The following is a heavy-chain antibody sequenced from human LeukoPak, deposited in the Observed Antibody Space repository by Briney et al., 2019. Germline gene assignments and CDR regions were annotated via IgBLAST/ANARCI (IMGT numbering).Heavy chain of an antibody. CDR1: GFTFSSYW. CDR2: IKQDGSEK. D-gene: IGHD6-13*01. V-gene: IGHV3-7*01. Sequence: PGGSLRLSCAASGFTFSSYWMSWVRQAPGKGLEWVANIKQDGSEKYYVDSVKGRFTISRDNAKNSLYLQMNSLRAEDTAVYYCARTSGSWFDAFDIWGQGTMVTVSS. CDR3: ARTSGSWFDAFDI. J-gene: IGHJ3*02.